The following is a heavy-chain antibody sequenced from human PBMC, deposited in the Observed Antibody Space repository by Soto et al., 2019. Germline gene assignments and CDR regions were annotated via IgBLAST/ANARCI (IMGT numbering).Heavy chain of an antibody. CDR1: GYTLTGYY. CDR3: ATTRRDGYNNYYYYSVLDF. CDR2: INPTSGGT. Sequence: GASVKVSCKAPGYTLTGYYMHWVRQAPGQGLEWMGGINPTSGGTNYAQKFQGWVTMTRDTSISTAYMELNSLRAEDTAVYYCATTRRDGYNNYYYYSVLDFWGQGTTVTVSS. J-gene: IGHJ6*02. V-gene: IGHV1-2*04. D-gene: IGHD5-12*01.